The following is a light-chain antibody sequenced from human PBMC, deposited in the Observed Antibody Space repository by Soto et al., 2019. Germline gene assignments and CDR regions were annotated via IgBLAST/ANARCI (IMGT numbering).Light chain of an antibody. V-gene: IGKV1-5*01. CDR1: QSVSKW. Sequence: DIQMTQSPSTLSASVGDRVTITCRASQSVSKWLSWYQQQPGKAAKLLIYDASTLESGFPARFSGSGSGTEFTLTINSLQSDDFATYYCQQYETYSPTFGQVTKVDI. CDR2: DAS. J-gene: IGKJ1*01. CDR3: QQYETYSPT.